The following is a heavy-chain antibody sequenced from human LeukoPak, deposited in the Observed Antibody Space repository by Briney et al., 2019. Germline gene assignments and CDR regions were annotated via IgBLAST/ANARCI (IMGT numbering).Heavy chain of an antibody. D-gene: IGHD6-19*01. J-gene: IGHJ4*02. V-gene: IGHV3-23*01. CDR2: INGGGGST. Sequence: GGPLRLSCAASGFTFSTYAMNWLRQAPGKGLEWVLVINGGGGSTYYADFVKGRFTNARDNSKNTLYLQMSSLRGEDTAVYYCAKVSGYTSGWYVDFDCWGREAWSPSPQ. CDR1: GFTFSTYA. CDR3: AKVSGYTSGWYVDFDC.